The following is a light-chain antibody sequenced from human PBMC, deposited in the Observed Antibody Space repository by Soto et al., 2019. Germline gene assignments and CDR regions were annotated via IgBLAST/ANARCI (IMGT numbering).Light chain of an antibody. CDR3: QQYGSSPLIT. V-gene: IGKV3-20*01. J-gene: IGKJ5*01. CDR2: GAS. Sequence: EIVLTQSPGTLSLSPGERATLSCRASQSVSITYLAWYQQKPGQAPRLLIYGASSRANGIPVRFSGSGPGTDFTLTISRLEPEDFAVYYCQQYGSSPLITFGQGTRLEIK. CDR1: QSVSITY.